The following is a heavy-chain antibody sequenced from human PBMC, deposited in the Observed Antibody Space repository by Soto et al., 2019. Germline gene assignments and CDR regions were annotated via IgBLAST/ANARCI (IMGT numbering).Heavy chain of an antibody. J-gene: IGHJ5*02. CDR2: IYHSGST. CDR1: GGSISSGGYS. D-gene: IGHD3-3*01. Sequence: QLQLQESGSGLVKPSQTLSLTCAVSGGSISSGGYSWSWIRQPPGKGLEWIGYIYHSGSTYYNPSLKSRVAISIDRSKNQFSLKLSSVTAADTAVYYCARANYDFWSDGKGGAWFDPWGQGTLVTVSS. CDR3: ARANYDFWSDGKGGAWFDP. V-gene: IGHV4-30-2*01.